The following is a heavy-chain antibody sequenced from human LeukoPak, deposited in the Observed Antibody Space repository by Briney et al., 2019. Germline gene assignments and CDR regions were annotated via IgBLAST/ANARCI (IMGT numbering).Heavy chain of an antibody. CDR1: GFTFSAHA. J-gene: IGHJ6*03. D-gene: IGHD2-15*01. V-gene: IGHV3-30*03. CDR3: ARNSKIFRNTPICYDYMDV. CDR2: ISYDASNT. Sequence: PGGSLRLSCAVSGFTFSAHAMHWVRQVPGKGLEWLAVISYDASNTYYADSVKGRFTISRDNSKDALYLQMNSLRGDDTAVYFCARNSKIFRNTPICYDYMDVWGKGTTVSVSS.